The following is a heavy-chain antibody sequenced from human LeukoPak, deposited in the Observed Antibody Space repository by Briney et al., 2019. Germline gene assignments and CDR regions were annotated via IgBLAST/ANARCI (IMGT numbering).Heavy chain of an antibody. V-gene: IGHV3-23*01. Sequence: PGGSLKLSCAASGFTFSSYAMSWVRQAPGKGLEWVSAISGSGGSTYYADSVKGRFTISRDNSKDTLYLQMNSLRAEDTAVYYCAKDLDSAFDYWGQGTLVTVSS. CDR3: AKDLDSAFDY. J-gene: IGHJ4*02. CDR2: ISGSGGST. CDR1: GFTFSSYA. D-gene: IGHD3-9*01.